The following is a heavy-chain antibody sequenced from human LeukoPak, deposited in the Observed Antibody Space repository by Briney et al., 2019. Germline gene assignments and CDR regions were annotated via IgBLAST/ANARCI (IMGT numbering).Heavy chain of an antibody. J-gene: IGHJ4*02. D-gene: IGHD3-9*01. CDR1: GGSISSTTYY. CDR2: IYYSGNT. CDR3: GRRPYFDILAGSQMWGTVDH. V-gene: IGHV4-39*01. Sequence: PSETLSLTCIVSGGSISSTTYYWGWIRQPPGKRLEWIGSIYYSGNTYYNPSLKSRVTISIDTSKNQFSLTLTAVTAADTAVYYCGRRPYFDILAGSQMWGTVDHWGQGALVTVSS.